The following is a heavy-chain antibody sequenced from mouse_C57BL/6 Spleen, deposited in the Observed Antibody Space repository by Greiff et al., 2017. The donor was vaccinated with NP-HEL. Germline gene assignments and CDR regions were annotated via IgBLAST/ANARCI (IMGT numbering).Heavy chain of an antibody. Sequence: EVHLVESGGGLVKPGGSLKLSCAASGFTFSSYTMSWVRQTPEKRLEWVATISGGGGNTYYPDSVKGRFTISRDNAKNTLYLQMSSLRSEDTALYYCAKLLPFAYWGQGTLVTVSA. CDR2: ISGGGGNT. D-gene: IGHD1-1*01. V-gene: IGHV5-9*01. CDR3: AKLLPFAY. J-gene: IGHJ3*01. CDR1: GFTFSSYT.